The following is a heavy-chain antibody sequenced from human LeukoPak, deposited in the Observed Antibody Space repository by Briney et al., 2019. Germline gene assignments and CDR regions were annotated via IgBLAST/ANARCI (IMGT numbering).Heavy chain of an antibody. Sequence: SETLSLTCTVSGGSISGYYWGWIRQPPGKGLEWIGYIYYSGSSKYSPSLKSRVTMSVDTSKNQFSLKLSSVTAADTAVYYCARDMDLWVRYDFWSGHYGMDVWGQGTTVTVSS. CDR2: IYYSGSS. V-gene: IGHV4-59*12. J-gene: IGHJ6*02. CDR3: ARDMDLWVRYDFWSGHYGMDV. D-gene: IGHD3-3*01. CDR1: GGSISGYY.